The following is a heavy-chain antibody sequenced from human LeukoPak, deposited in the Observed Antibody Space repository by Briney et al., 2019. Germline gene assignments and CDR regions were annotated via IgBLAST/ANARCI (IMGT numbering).Heavy chain of an antibody. CDR2: IYYSGST. Sequence: SETLSLTCTVSGGSISSYYWSWIRQPPGKGLEWIGYIYYSGSTNYNPSLKSRVTISVDTSKNQFSLKLSSVTAADTAVYYCARAPYAPFFDYWGQGNLVTVSS. CDR1: GGSISSYY. D-gene: IGHD4-17*01. J-gene: IGHJ4*02. CDR3: ARAPYAPFFDY. V-gene: IGHV4-59*01.